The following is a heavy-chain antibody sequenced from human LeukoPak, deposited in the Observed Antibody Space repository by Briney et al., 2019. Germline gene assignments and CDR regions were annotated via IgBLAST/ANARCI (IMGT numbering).Heavy chain of an antibody. J-gene: IGHJ4*02. D-gene: IGHD1-26*01. CDR3: ARSLSGSYYGVHFDY. CDR1: GYTFTSYG. Sequence: ASVKVSCKPSGYTFTSYGISWVRQAPGQGLEWMGWINAYNGNTNYAQKLQGRVTMTTDTSTSTDHMELRSLRSDDTAVYYCARSLSGSYYGVHFDYWGQGTLVTVSS. V-gene: IGHV1-18*01. CDR2: INAYNGNT.